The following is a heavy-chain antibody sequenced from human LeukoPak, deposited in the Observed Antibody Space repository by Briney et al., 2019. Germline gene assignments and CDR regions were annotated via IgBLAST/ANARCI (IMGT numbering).Heavy chain of an antibody. CDR3: ARDWYHAIDY. D-gene: IGHD2-2*01. V-gene: IGHV3-74*03. J-gene: IGHJ4*02. Sequence: GGSLRLSCAASGFSFSSTWMHWVRQPPGKGLVWVARITSDGTSTTYAKSVKGRFTISRDNAKNTLFLQMNSLRAEDTAVYYCARDWYHAIDYWGQGTLVTVSS. CDR1: GFSFSSTW. CDR2: ITSDGTST.